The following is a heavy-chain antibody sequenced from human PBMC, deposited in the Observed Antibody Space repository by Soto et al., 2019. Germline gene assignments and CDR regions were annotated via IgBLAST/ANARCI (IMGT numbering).Heavy chain of an antibody. D-gene: IGHD6-19*01. CDR2: VSASGAST. Sequence: PGGSLRLSCAASGFTFSSYAMSWVRQAPGKGLEWVSAVSASGASTYYADSVKGRFTISRDNSKNTLYMQMNSLRVDDTAVYYCAREQIAVAGTGLNYWGPGTLVTVSS. V-gene: IGHV3-23*01. J-gene: IGHJ4*02. CDR1: GFTFSSYA. CDR3: AREQIAVAGTGLNY.